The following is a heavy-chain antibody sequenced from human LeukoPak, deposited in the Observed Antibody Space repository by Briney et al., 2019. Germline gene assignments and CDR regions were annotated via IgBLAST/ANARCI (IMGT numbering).Heavy chain of an antibody. V-gene: IGHV1-2*02. CDR3: ARDLAGLYDILTACWFVF. D-gene: IGHD3-9*01. Sequence: ASVKVSCKTSGYTFTDYYIHWVRQAPGQGLEWMGWINPNSGGTNYAQKFQGRVTTTRDTSISTAYMELGRLRSDDTAVYYCARDLAGLYDILTACWFVFRGQGTLVTVSS. J-gene: IGHJ5*01. CDR2: INPNSGGT. CDR1: GYTFTDYY.